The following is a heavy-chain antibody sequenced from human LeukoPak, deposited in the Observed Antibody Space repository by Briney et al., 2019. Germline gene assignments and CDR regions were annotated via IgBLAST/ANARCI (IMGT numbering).Heavy chain of an antibody. J-gene: IGHJ4*02. V-gene: IGHV4-4*02. Sequence: PSETLSLTCAVSGGSISSSNWWSWFRQPPGKGLEWIGSIYYSGSTYYNPSLKSRVTISVDTSKNQFSLKLSSVTAADTAVYYCAREIHYYGSGSYSLAIWPFDYWGQGTLVTVSS. CDR1: GGSISSSNW. D-gene: IGHD3-10*01. CDR3: AREIHYYGSGSYSLAIWPFDY. CDR2: IYYSGST.